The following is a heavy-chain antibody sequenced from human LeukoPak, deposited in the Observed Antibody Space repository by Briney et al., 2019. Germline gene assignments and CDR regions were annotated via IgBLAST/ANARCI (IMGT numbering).Heavy chain of an antibody. CDR3: ARDAPDELELSAFDI. V-gene: IGHV3-33*01. Sequence: PGGSLRLSCAASGFTFSSYGMHWVRQAPGKGLEWVAVIWYDGSNKYYADSVKGRFTISRDNSKNTLYLQMNSLRAEDTAVYYCARDAPDELELSAFDIWGQGTMVTVSS. CDR1: GFTFSSYG. D-gene: IGHD1-7*01. CDR2: IWYDGSNK. J-gene: IGHJ3*02.